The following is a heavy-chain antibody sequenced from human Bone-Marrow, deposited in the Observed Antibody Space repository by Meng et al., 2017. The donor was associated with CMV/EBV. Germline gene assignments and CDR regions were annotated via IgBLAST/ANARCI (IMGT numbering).Heavy chain of an antibody. CDR3: ARGLKQWTYYYYYGMDV. V-gene: IGHV3-30*04. CDR1: GFTFNTYS. CDR2: TSYEGSNK. J-gene: IGHJ6*01. Sequence: GESLKISCVASGFTFNTYSLHWVRQAPGKGLEWVAVTSYEGSNKYYADSVKGRFTISRDNSKKTLYLQMNSLRAEDTAVYYCARGLKQWTYYYYYGMDVWGQGTLVTVSS. D-gene: IGHD6-19*01.